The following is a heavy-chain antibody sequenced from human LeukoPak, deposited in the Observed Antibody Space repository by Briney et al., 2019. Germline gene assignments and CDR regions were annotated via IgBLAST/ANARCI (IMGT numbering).Heavy chain of an antibody. V-gene: IGHV1-46*01. D-gene: IGHD2-15*01. J-gene: IGHJ4*02. CDR1: GYSFTSYY. CDR2: INPSGGST. Sequence: ASVKVSCKASGYSFTSYYIHWVRQAPGQGLEWMGLINPSGGSTSYAQKFQGRVTMTRDTSTSTVYMELSSLRSEGTAVYYCARDSVVIMSATRGTFDYCGQGTLVTVSS. CDR3: ARDSVVIMSATRGTFDY.